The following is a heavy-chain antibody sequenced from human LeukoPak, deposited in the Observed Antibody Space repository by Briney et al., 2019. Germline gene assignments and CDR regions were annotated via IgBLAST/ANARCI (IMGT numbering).Heavy chain of an antibody. V-gene: IGHV1-2*06. CDR3: ARQLETTSWFDY. Sequence: GASVKVSCKASGYTFSDYYLHWVRLAPGQGLEWMGRISPNSGGTDYVQKFQGKVTMTRDASISTVYMDLNRLRSDDTAIYYCARQLETTSWFDYWGQGTLVIVSS. CDR2: ISPNSGGT. CDR1: GYTFSDYY. D-gene: IGHD2-2*01. J-gene: IGHJ4*02.